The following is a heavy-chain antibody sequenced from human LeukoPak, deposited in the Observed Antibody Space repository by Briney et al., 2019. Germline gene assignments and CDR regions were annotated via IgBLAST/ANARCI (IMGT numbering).Heavy chain of an antibody. CDR3: VNGGSYLTK. J-gene: IGHJ4*02. CDR1: GGSISSY. Sequence: SETLSLTCTVSGGSISSYWSWIRQSPGKGLEWIGYIYFTGTTNYNPSLKSRLTISIDTSRNQFSLKLSSATAADTAIYYCVNGGSYLTKWGQETLVTVSS. CDR2: IYFTGTT. D-gene: IGHD3-10*01. V-gene: IGHV4-59*01.